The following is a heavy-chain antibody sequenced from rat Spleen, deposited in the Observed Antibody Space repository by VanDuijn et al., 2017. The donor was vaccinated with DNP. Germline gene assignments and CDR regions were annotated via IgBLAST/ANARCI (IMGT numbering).Heavy chain of an antibody. CDR2: ISYSGTT. Sequence: VQLQESGPGLVKPSQSLSLTCSVTGFSITSNYWGWIRKFPGNKMEYIGHISYSGTTNYNPSLKRRFSITRDTSKNQFFLQLNSVTTEDTATYYCARWSRYFDYWGQGVMVTVSS. CDR1: GFSITSNY. J-gene: IGHJ2*01. V-gene: IGHV3-1*01. CDR3: ARWSRYFDY.